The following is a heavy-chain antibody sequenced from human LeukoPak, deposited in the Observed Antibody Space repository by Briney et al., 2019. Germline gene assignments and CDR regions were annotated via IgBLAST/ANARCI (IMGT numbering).Heavy chain of an antibody. CDR3: AKMMRQRLYDYCMDV. J-gene: IGHJ6*03. CDR2: MSGSGDGT. Sequence: PGGSLRLSCAASGFAFSNFAMSWVRQAPGKGLEWVSAMSGSGDGTYYADSVKGRFTISRDNSKNTLYLQMNSLRAEDTAVYYCAKMMRQRLYDYCMDVWGKGTTVTVSS. D-gene: IGHD3-16*01. CDR1: GFAFSNFA. V-gene: IGHV3-23*01.